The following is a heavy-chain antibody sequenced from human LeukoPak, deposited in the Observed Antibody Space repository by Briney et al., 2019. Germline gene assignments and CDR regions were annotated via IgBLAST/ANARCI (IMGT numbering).Heavy chain of an antibody. CDR1: GFTFSNYA. CDR3: AKGTLGYCSGSSCYPFDS. Sequence: PGGSLRLSCAASGFTFSNYAMSWVRQAPGKGLECVTVITNTGTATAYADSVKGRSTISRDNSKNTLYLQMNGLRAEDTAVYYCAKGTLGYCSGSSCYPFDSWGQGTLVTVSS. CDR2: ITNTGTAT. V-gene: IGHV3-23*05. J-gene: IGHJ4*02. D-gene: IGHD2-15*01.